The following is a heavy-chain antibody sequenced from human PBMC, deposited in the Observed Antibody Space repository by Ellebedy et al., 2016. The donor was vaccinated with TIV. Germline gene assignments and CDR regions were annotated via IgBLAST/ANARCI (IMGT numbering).Heavy chain of an antibody. D-gene: IGHD1-1*01. J-gene: IGHJ4*02. CDR2: ISASGTHI. CDR1: GFTFSNAW. CDR3: AKGLGRNDGYTLDF. Sequence: GESLKISXAASGFTFSNAWMTWVRQAPGKGLEYLSTISASGTHIYYADSVKGRVSISRDNSNNTLFLQLRTLKGDDTARYFCAKGLGRNDGYTLDFWGQGALVTVS. V-gene: IGHV3-23*01.